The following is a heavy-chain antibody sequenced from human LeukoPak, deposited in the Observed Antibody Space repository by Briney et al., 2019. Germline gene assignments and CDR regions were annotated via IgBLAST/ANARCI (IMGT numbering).Heavy chain of an antibody. D-gene: IGHD4-17*01. V-gene: IGHV3-21*01. CDR3: AREAYGDYRALI. CDR2: ISSSSSCI. CDR1: GFTFSTYS. Sequence: PGRSLRLSCAASGFTFSTYSMNWVRQAPGKGLEWVSSISSSSSCIYYADSVKGRFTISRDNARNSLYLQMNSLRAEDTAVYYCAREAYGDYRALIWGQGTMVTVSS. J-gene: IGHJ3*02.